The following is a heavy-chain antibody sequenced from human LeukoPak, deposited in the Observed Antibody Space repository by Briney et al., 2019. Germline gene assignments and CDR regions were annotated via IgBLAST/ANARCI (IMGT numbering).Heavy chain of an antibody. D-gene: IGHD2-2*01. CDR2: IGGDGSRT. J-gene: IGHJ5*02. CDR1: GFTFSTYA. CDR3: ARDSRGCSSTSCSPVDWFDP. V-gene: IGHV3-23*01. Sequence: GGSLRLSCTASGFTFSTYAMSWVRQAPGKGLEWVSTIGGDGSRTYYADSVKGRFTISRDNSKNTLYLQVNSLRAEDTAVYYCARDSRGCSSTSCSPVDWFDPWGQGTLVTVSS.